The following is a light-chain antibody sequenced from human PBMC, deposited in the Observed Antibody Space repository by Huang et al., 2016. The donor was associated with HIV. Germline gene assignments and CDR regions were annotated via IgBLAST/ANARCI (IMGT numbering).Light chain of an antibody. CDR2: AAS. CDR3: QQSYSTLKWT. V-gene: IGKV1-39*01. CDR1: QSISSY. Sequence: DVQMTQSPSSLSASVGDRVTITCRASQSISSYLNWYQQKPGKAPKLLIYAASSLQSGVPSRFSGSGSGTDYTLTISSLQPEEFATYYCQQSYSTLKWTFGQGTKVEIK. J-gene: IGKJ1*01.